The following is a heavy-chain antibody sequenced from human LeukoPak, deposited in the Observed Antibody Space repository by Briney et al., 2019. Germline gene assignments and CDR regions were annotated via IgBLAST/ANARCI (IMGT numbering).Heavy chain of an antibody. D-gene: IGHD2-15*01. CDR3: ARRSVFGGRGYYFDY. CDR1: GXSFTNYW. CDR2: IYPGGSDT. V-gene: IGHV5-51*01. J-gene: IGHJ4*02. Sequence: GESLKISCTVSGXSFTNYWIGWVRQMPGKGLESMGIIYPGGSDTRYRPSFQAQATISDDKSITTAYLQWSILQAADTAMYYCARRSVFGGRGYYFDYWGQETLVTVSS.